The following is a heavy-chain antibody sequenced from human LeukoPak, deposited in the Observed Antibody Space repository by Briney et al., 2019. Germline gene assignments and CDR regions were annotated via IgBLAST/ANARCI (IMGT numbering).Heavy chain of an antibody. CDR2: ITAYNGNR. D-gene: IGHD1-1*01. Sequence: ASVKVSCKTSGYTFSNYGISWVRQAPGQGLEWMGWITAYNGNRLYAQRFQGRITLTTDTSTSASYMELRSLEYDDTAIYYCARDNDKVVDHWGQGTLVTVSS. CDR3: ARDNDKVVDH. J-gene: IGHJ4*01. V-gene: IGHV1-18*01. CDR1: GYTFSNYG.